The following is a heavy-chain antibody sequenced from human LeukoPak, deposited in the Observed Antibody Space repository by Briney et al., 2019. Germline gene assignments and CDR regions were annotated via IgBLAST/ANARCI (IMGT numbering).Heavy chain of an antibody. CDR1: GGSFSSYA. CDR3: ARGQWLVRGYFDY. D-gene: IGHD6-19*01. J-gene: IGHJ4*02. Sequence: SVKVSCKASGGSFSSYAINWVRQAPGQGLEWMGGIIPIFGTANYAQKFQDRVTITAVESMSTVYMELSSLRSEDTAVYYCARGQWLVRGYFDYWGQGTLVTVSS. CDR2: IIPIFGTA. V-gene: IGHV1-69*13.